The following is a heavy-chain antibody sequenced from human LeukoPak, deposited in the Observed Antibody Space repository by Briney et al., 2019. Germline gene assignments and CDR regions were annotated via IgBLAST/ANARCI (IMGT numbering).Heavy chain of an antibody. CDR2: IYYSGST. CDR3: ARRGYSYGSDV. Sequence: PSETLSLTCTVSGGSISSYYWSWIRQPPGKGLEWIGYIYYSGSTNYNPSLKSRVTISVDTSKNQFSLKLSSVTAADTAVYYCARRGYSYGSDVWGKGTTVTVSS. CDR1: GGSISSYY. D-gene: IGHD5-18*01. V-gene: IGHV4-59*01. J-gene: IGHJ6*04.